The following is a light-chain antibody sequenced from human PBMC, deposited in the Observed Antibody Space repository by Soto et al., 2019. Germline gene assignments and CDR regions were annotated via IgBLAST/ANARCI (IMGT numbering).Light chain of an antibody. CDR2: GAS. CDR1: QSVSSN. CDR3: QQYGGSPRT. Sequence: VMTQSLASLSVSPGERATLSCRASQSVSSNLAWYQQKHGQAPRLVIFGASSRATGIPDRFSGSGSGTDFTLTISRLEPEDFAVYYCQQYGGSPRTFGQGTKVDIK. V-gene: IGKV3-20*01. J-gene: IGKJ2*01.